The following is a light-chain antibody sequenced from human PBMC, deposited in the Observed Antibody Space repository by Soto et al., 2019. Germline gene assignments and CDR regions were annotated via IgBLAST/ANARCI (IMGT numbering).Light chain of an antibody. CDR1: QSVSSN. J-gene: IGKJ5*01. CDR3: QQYNNWPIT. CDR2: GAS. V-gene: IGKV3-15*01. Sequence: EIVMTQSPATLSVSPGERATLSCRASQSVSSNLAWYQQKPCQAPRLLIYGASTRATGIPARFSGSGSGTEFTLTISSLQSEDFAVYYCQQYNNWPITFGQGTRLQIK.